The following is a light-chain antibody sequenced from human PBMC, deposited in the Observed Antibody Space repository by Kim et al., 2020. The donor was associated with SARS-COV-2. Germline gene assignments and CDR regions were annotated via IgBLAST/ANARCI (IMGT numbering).Light chain of an antibody. V-gene: IGLV3-1*01. J-gene: IGLJ1*01. CDR3: QAWDSSTYV. Sequence: SVFPGQTASIPCSGDKLGDKYASWYQQKSGQSPVLVIYQDNKRPSGIPERFSGSNSGNTATLTISGTQAMDEADYYCQAWDSSTYVFGPGTKVTVL. CDR1: KLGDKY. CDR2: QDN.